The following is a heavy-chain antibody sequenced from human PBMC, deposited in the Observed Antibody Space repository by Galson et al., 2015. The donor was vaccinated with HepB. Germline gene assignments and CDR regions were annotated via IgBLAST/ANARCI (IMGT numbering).Heavy chain of an antibody. CDR1: GFTFSSYD. J-gene: IGHJ4*02. V-gene: IGHV3-13*04. CDR3: ARSGYYDSSGSFDY. CDR2: IGTAGDT. Sequence: SLRLSCAASGFTFSSYDMHWVRQATGRGLEWVSAIGTAGDTYYPGSMKGRFTISRENAKNSLYLQMNSLRAGDTAVYYCARSGYYDSSGSFDYWGQGTLVTVSS. D-gene: IGHD3-22*01.